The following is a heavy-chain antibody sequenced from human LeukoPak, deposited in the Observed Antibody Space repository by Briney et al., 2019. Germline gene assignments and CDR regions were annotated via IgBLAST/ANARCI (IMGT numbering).Heavy chain of an antibody. CDR3: AKALPNYLTGLVGATEFFDY. D-gene: IGHD1-26*01. Sequence: GGSLRLSCAASGFTFSSYAMSLVRQAPGKGLEWVSAISGSGGSTYYADSVKGRFTISRDNSKNTLYLQMNSLRAEDTAVYYCAKALPNYLTGLVGATEFFDYWGQGTLVTVSS. CDR2: ISGSGGST. CDR1: GFTFSSYA. V-gene: IGHV3-23*01. J-gene: IGHJ4*02.